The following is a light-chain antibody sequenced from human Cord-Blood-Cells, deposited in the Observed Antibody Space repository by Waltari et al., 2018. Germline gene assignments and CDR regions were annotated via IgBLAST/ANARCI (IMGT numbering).Light chain of an antibody. CDR3: QQRSNWPLLT. CDR2: DAS. V-gene: IGKV3-11*01. J-gene: IGKJ4*01. Sequence: ETVLTPSPATLSLSPGERATLSCRASQSVSSYLAWYQQKPGQAPRLLIYDASNRATGIPARFSGSGSGTDFTLTISSLEPKDYAVYYGQQRSNWPLLTFGGGTKVEIK. CDR1: QSVSSY.